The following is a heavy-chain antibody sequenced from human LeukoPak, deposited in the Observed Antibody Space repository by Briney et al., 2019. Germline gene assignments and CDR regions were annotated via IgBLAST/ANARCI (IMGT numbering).Heavy chain of an antibody. D-gene: IGHD5-18*01. CDR2: IYYSGST. CDR3: ARGRGYSYGALGYYYYGMDV. CDR1: GGSVSSGSYY. J-gene: IGHJ6*02. V-gene: IGHV4-61*01. Sequence: SETLSLTCTVSGGSVSSGSYYWSWIRQPPGKGLEWIGYIYYSGSTNYNPSLKSRVTISVDTSKNQFSLKLSSVTAADTAVYYCARGRGYSYGALGYYYYGMDVWGQGTTVTVSS.